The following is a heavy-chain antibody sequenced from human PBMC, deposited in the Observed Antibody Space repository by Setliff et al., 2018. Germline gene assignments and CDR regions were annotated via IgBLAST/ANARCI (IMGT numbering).Heavy chain of an antibody. CDR3: ARVSSYGSGSYYYYYYGMDV. CDR1: DGSISSSSYY. CDR2: IYYSGST. Sequence: SETLSLTCTVSDGSISSSSYYWGWIRQPPGKGLEWIGSIYYSGSTYYKPSLKSRVTISVDTSKNQFSLKLSSVTAADTAVYYCARVSSYGSGSYYYYYYGMDVWGQGTTVTVSS. D-gene: IGHD3-10*01. J-gene: IGHJ6*02. V-gene: IGHV4-39*07.